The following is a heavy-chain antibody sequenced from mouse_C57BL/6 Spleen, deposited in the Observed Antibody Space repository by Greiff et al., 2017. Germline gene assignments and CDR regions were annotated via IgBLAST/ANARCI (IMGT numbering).Heavy chain of an antibody. D-gene: IGHD2-4*01. CDR3: ARGLRSFDY. CDR2: ISSGSSTI. Sequence: EVMLVESGGGLVKPGGSLKLSCAASGFTFSDYGMHWVRQAPETGLEWVAYISSGSSTIYSADTVKGRFTISRDNAKNTLFLLMTSLRSEDTAMYYCARGLRSFDYWGQGTTLTVSS. CDR1: GFTFSDYG. V-gene: IGHV5-17*01. J-gene: IGHJ2*01.